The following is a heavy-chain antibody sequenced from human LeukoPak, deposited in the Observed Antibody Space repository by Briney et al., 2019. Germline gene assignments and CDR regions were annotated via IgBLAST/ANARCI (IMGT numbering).Heavy chain of an antibody. J-gene: IGHJ5*02. CDR3: ATADGRSRHS. Sequence: PGGSPRLSCAASGFTFSSYWMHWVRQAPGKGLVWVSRINSDGSSRSYADSVKGRFTISRDNAKNTVYLQMNSLRAEDTAVYYCATADGRSRHSWGQGTLVTVSS. V-gene: IGHV3-74*01. CDR2: INSDGSSR. CDR1: GFTFSSYW.